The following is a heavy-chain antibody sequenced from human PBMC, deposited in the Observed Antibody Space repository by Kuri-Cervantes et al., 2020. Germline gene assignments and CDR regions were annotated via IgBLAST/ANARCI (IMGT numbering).Heavy chain of an antibody. CDR1: GFTFSDHY. V-gene: IGHV3-72*01. CDR2: SRNKTKGYTT. CDR3: ARGGPSLQYYYYGMDV. D-gene: IGHD4-11*01. J-gene: IGHJ6*02. Sequence: LSLTCAASGFTFSDHYMDWVRQAPGKGLEWVSRSRNKTKGYTTEYAASVKGRFTISRDASQNSLYLQMNSLKTEDTAVYYCARGGPSLQYYYYGMDVWGQGTTVTVSS.